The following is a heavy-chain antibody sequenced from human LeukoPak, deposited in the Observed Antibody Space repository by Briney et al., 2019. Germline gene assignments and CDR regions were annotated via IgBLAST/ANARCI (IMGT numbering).Heavy chain of an antibody. J-gene: IGHJ5*02. D-gene: IGHD5-12*01. CDR2: ISHSGST. Sequence: PSETLSLTCSVYGGSFSDYYWIWIRQSPEMGLQWIGEISHSGSTNYNPSLKSRLTMSIDTSKRQFSLNLSSVTAADTAVYYCARDGYSFGRGFDPWGQGTLVTVSS. V-gene: IGHV4-34*01. CDR3: ARDGYSFGRGFDP. CDR1: GGSFSDYY.